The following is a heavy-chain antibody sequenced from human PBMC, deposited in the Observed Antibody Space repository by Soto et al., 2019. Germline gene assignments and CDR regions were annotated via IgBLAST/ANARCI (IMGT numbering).Heavy chain of an antibody. V-gene: IGHV3-30-3*01. Sequence: WGSLRISCAAYGFTFSSYAMHWVRQAPGKGLEWVAVISYDGSNKYYADSVKGRFTIPRDNSKNTLYLQMNSLRAEDTAVYYCARDLGYCRSTSCSYYLAYWGQGTLVTVSS. CDR2: ISYDGSNK. CDR3: ARDLGYCRSTSCSYYLAY. J-gene: IGHJ4*02. D-gene: IGHD2-2*01. CDR1: GFTFSSYA.